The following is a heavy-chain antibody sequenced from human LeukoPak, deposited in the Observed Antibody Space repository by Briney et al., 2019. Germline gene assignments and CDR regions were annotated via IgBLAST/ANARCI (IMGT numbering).Heavy chain of an antibody. CDR3: ARGFSKTGVREGFDY. J-gene: IGHJ4*02. CDR2: ISSSSRYI. V-gene: IGHV3-21*01. D-gene: IGHD3-10*01. Sequence: GGSLRLSCAASGFTFSSYSMNWVRQAPGKGLEWVSSISSSSRYIYYADSVKGRFTISGDNAKNSLYLQMNSLRAEDTAVYYCARGFSKTGVREGFDYWGQGTLVTVSS. CDR1: GFTFSSYS.